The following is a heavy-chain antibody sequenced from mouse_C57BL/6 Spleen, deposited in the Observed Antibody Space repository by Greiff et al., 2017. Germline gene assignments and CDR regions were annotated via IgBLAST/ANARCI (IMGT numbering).Heavy chain of an antibody. D-gene: IGHD2-4*01. CDR1: GYSITSGYY. CDR3: ARENYDYDGAWFAY. Sequence: ESGPGLVKPSQSLSLTCSVTGYSITSGYYWNWIRQFPGNNLEWMGYISYDGSNNYNPSLKNRISITRDTSKNQFFLKLNSVTTEDTATYYCARENYDYDGAWFAYWGQGTLVTVSA. V-gene: IGHV3-6*01. J-gene: IGHJ3*01. CDR2: ISYDGSN.